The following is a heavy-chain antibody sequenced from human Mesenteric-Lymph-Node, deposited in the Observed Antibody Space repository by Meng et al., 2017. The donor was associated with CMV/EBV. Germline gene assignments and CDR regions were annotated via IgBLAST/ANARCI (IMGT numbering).Heavy chain of an antibody. CDR1: GFTFSNYW. CDR3: AREEDQRGFFDI. J-gene: IGHJ3*02. CDR2: INGDGSVT. Sequence: GESLKISCAAPGFTFSNYWMHWVRQAPGKGLVWVSRINGDGSVTTYADSVKGRFTISRDNAKNTVYLQMNSLRAEDTAVYYCAREEDQRGFFDIWGQGTMVTVSS. V-gene: IGHV3-74*01. D-gene: IGHD2-2*01.